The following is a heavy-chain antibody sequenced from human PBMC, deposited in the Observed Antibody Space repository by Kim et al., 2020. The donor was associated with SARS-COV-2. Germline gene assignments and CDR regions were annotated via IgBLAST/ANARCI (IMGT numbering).Heavy chain of an antibody. V-gene: IGHV3-21*01. J-gene: IGHJ4*02. CDR1: GFTFSSYS. CDR3: ARRVPGYSSGWYGYYFDY. Sequence: GGSLRLSCAASGFTFSSYSMNWVRQAPGKGLEWVSSISSSSSYIYYADSVKGRFTISRDNAKNSLYLQMNSLRAEDTAVYYCARRVPGYSSGWYGYYFDYWGQGTLVTVSS. CDR2: ISSSSSYI. D-gene: IGHD6-19*01.